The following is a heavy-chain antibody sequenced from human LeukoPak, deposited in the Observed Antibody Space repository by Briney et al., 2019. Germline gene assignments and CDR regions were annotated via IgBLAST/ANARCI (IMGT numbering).Heavy chain of an antibody. D-gene: IGHD6-13*01. CDR2: MNPNSGNT. J-gene: IGHJ6*02. Sequence: GASVKVSCKASGYTFTSYDINWVRQATGQGLEWMGWMNPNSGNTGYAQKFQGRVTMTRNTSISTAYMELSSLRSEDTAVYYCARSTYSSSWYRKYYYYYYGMDVWGQGTTVTVSS. CDR3: ARSTYSSSWYRKYYYYYYGMDV. CDR1: GYTFTSYD. V-gene: IGHV1-8*01.